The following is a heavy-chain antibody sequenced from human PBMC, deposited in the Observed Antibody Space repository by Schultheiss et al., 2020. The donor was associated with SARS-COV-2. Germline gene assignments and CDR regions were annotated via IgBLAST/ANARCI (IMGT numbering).Heavy chain of an antibody. Sequence: SETLSLTCTVSGGSISSYYWSWIRQPPGKGLEWIGYIYYSGSTNYNPSLKSRVTISVDTSKNQFSLKLSSVTAADTAVYYCARDRGGAVAGRRWFDPWGQGTLVTVSS. D-gene: IGHD6-19*01. J-gene: IGHJ5*02. CDR2: IYYSGST. CDR1: GGSISSYY. CDR3: ARDRGGAVAGRRWFDP. V-gene: IGHV4-59*01.